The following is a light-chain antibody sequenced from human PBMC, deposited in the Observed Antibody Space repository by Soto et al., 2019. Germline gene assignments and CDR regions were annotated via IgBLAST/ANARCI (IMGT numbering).Light chain of an antibody. Sequence: DIQMTQSPSSLSASVGDRVTITCRASQSISSNLNWYQQKPGKAPKLLIYAASNFQSGVPSRFSGSGSGTDFTLTISSLQPEDSATYYCQQSFTTPYTFGQGTKVDIK. CDR2: AAS. CDR1: QSISSN. J-gene: IGKJ2*01. CDR3: QQSFTTPYT. V-gene: IGKV1-39*01.